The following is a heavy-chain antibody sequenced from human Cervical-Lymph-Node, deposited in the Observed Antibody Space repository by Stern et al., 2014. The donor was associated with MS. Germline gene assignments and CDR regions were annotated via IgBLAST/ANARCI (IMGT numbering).Heavy chain of an antibody. V-gene: IGHV4-61*02. J-gene: IGHJ6*02. Sequence: QLQLQESGPGLVKPSQTLSLTCTVSGGSISSGSYYWSWIRQPAGKGLEWIGRIYTSGSTNYNPSLKSRVTISVDTSKNQFSLKLSSVTAADTAVYYCASYGYYYYGMDVWGQGTTVTVSS. CDR3: ASYGYYYYGMDV. D-gene: IGHD3-10*01. CDR1: GGSISSGSYY. CDR2: IYTSGST.